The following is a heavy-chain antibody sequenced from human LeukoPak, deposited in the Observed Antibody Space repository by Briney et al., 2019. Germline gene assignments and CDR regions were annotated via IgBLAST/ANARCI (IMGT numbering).Heavy chain of an antibody. Sequence: GGSLRLSCAASGLRFSDYYVSWIRQAPGKGLQWVSYISSGGDIMHYADSVKGRFTSSRDNAKNSGYLEMNSLGAEDTAVYYCATNLIGAGEYFQQWGQGTLVTVST. J-gene: IGHJ1*01. CDR3: ATNLIGAGEYFQQ. V-gene: IGHV3-11*01. D-gene: IGHD2/OR15-2a*01. CDR1: GLRFSDYY. CDR2: ISSGGDIM.